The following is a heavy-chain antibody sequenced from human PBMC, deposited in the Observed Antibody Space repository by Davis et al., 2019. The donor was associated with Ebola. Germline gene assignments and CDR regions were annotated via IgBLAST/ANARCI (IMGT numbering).Heavy chain of an antibody. CDR1: GGSFKDYY. D-gene: IGHD3-10*01. V-gene: IGHV4-34*01. CDR2: INHRGKA. Sequence: PSETLSLTCAVYGGSFKDYYWAWIRQSPGQGLEWLGEINHRGKARYNTALKSRVTISIDTSKMQFSLKLNSVTAADTAVYYCARNNSGIPFDHWGQGTLVTVSS. J-gene: IGHJ4*02. CDR3: ARNNSGIPFDH.